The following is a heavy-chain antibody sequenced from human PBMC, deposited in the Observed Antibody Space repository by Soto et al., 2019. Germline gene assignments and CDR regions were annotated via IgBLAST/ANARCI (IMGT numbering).Heavy chain of an antibody. CDR3: AKGGGDSNYYYYYMDV. Sequence: GGSLRLSCAASGFTFSSYGMHWVRQAPGKGLEWVAVISYDGSNKYYADSVKGRFTISRDNSKNTLYLQMNSLRAEDTAVYYCAKGGGDSNYYYYYMDVWGKGTTVTVSS. V-gene: IGHV3-30*18. D-gene: IGHD4-17*01. CDR2: ISYDGSNK. J-gene: IGHJ6*03. CDR1: GFTFSSYG.